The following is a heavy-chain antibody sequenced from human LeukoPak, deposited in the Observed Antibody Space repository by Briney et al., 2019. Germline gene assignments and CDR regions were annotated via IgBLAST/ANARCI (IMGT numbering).Heavy chain of an antibody. Sequence: GGSLRLSCAVSGFTVSGNYMSWVRQAPGKGLEWVSLIYSGDTTLYADSVKGRFTISRDISKNTVYLQMNSLRAEDTAVYYCARRAGGYSHPYDYWGQGILVTVSS. J-gene: IGHJ4*02. D-gene: IGHD4-23*01. CDR2: IYSGDTT. V-gene: IGHV3-53*01. CDR1: GFTVSGNY. CDR3: ARRAGGYSHPYDY.